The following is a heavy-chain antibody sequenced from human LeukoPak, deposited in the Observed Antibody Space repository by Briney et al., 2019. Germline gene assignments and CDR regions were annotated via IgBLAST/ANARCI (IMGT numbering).Heavy chain of an antibody. V-gene: IGHV3-48*01. D-gene: IGHD3-22*01. Sequence: GGSLRLSCTASGFIFSGYSINWVRQAPGKGLEWVSSISSSSSTIYYADSVKGRFTISRDNAKNSLYLQMNSLRAEDTAVYYCARDPPDYYDSSGHDYWGQGTLVTVST. CDR2: ISSSSSTI. J-gene: IGHJ4*02. CDR1: GFIFSGYS. CDR3: ARDPPDYYDSSGHDY.